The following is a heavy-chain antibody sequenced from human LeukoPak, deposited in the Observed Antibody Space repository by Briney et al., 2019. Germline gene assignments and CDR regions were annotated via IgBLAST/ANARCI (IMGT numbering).Heavy chain of an antibody. V-gene: IGHV4-31*03. CDR2: IYYSGST. CDR1: GGSISSGGYY. CDR3: ARDYGDYVRGAFDI. J-gene: IGHJ3*02. Sequence: EPSETLSLTCTVSGGSISSGGYYWSWIRQHPGKGLEWIGYIYYSGSTYYNPPLKSRVTISVDTSKNQFSLKLSSVTAADTAVYYCARDYGDYVRGAFDIWGQGTMVTVSS. D-gene: IGHD4-17*01.